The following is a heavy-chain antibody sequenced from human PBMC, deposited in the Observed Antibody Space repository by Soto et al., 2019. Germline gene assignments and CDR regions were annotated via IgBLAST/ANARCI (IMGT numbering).Heavy chain of an antibody. V-gene: IGHV2-70*01. D-gene: IGHD3-10*01. J-gene: IGHJ6*02. CDR3: ARIRVRASYYYYGMDV. CDR1: GFSLITSGMC. Sequence: SGPTLVNPTQTLTLTCTFSGFSLITSGMCVSWIRQPPGRALEWLALIDWDDDKYYSTSLKTRLTISKDTSKNQVVLTMTNMDPVDTATYYCARIRVRASYYYYGMDVWGQGTTVTVSS. CDR2: IDWDDDK.